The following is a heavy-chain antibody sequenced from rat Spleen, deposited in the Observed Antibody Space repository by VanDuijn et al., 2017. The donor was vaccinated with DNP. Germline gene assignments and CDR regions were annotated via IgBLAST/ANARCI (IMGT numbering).Heavy chain of an antibody. CDR1: GFTFSGYK. CDR3: VRWDYGMYGFDY. D-gene: IGHD1-11*01. J-gene: IGHJ2*01. V-gene: IGHV5S10*01. Sequence: EGELGGAGGGLVKAGRAPKISCAAPGFTFSGYKNGWVRQTPEKGLEWVATINLDGSRTYCRDSVKGRFTVSRDNGKNTLYLQMNSLRSEDMATYYCVRWDYGMYGFDYWGQGVLVTVSS. CDR2: INLDGSRT.